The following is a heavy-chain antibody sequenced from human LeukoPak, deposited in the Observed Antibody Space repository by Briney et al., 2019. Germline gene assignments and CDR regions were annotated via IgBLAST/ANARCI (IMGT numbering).Heavy chain of an antibody. Sequence: SETLSLTCTVSGGSISSSSYYWSWIRQPAGKGLEWIGRIYTSGSTNYNPSLKSRVTMSVDTSKNQFSLKLSSVTAADTAVYYCARDPTTGWFDPWGQGTLVTVSS. CDR2: IYTSGST. CDR1: GGSISSSSYY. J-gene: IGHJ5*02. V-gene: IGHV4-61*02. CDR3: ARDPTTGWFDP. D-gene: IGHD1-1*01.